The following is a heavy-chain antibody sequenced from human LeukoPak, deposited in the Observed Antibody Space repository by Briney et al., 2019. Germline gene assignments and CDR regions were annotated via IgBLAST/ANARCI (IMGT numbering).Heavy chain of an antibody. Sequence: PGGSLRLSCAASGFTFSSYWMSWVRRAPGKGLEWVANIKQGGSEKYYVDSVKGRFTISRDNAKNSLYLQMNSLRAEDTAVYYCARDQLYCGGPTCYRTGDDSWGQGTLVTVSS. D-gene: IGHD2-2*02. V-gene: IGHV3-7*01. CDR3: ARDQLYCGGPTCYRTGDDS. CDR2: IKQGGSEK. CDR1: GFTFSSYW. J-gene: IGHJ4*02.